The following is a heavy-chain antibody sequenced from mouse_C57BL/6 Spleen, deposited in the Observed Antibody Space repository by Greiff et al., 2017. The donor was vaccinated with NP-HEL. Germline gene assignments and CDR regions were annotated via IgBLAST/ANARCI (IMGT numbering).Heavy chain of an antibody. V-gene: IGHV14-2*01. CDR1: GFNIKDYY. Sequence: EVQLKESGAELVKPGASVKLSCTASGFNIKDYYMHWVKQRTEQGLEWIGRIDPEDGETKYTPKFQGKATITADTSSNTAYLQLSSLTSEDTAVDYCARIYYGNYVDYYAMDYWGQGTSVTVSS. J-gene: IGHJ4*01. D-gene: IGHD2-1*01. CDR3: ARIYYGNYVDYYAMDY. CDR2: IDPEDGET.